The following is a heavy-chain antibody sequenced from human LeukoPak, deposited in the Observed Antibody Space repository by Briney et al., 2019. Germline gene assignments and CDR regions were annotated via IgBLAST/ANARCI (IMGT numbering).Heavy chain of an antibody. Sequence: GASVKVSCKASGFTFTSSAMQWVRQARGQRLEWIGWIVVGSGNTNYAQKFQERVTITRDMSTSTAYMELSSLRSEDTAVYYCAAGFLERGSYSPYYYYGMDVWGQGTTVTVSS. CDR3: AAGFLERGSYSPYYYYGMDV. J-gene: IGHJ6*02. V-gene: IGHV1-58*02. CDR1: GFTFTSSA. D-gene: IGHD1-26*01. CDR2: IVVGSGNT.